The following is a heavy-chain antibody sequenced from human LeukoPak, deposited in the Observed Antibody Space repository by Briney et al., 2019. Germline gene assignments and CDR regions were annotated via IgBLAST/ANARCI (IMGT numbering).Heavy chain of an antibody. D-gene: IGHD4-23*01. CDR1: GFTLRSYA. V-gene: IGHV3-23*01. J-gene: IGHJ4*02. CDR3: ANHYGGNPKYYFDY. CDR2: ISGSGGST. Sequence: GGSLRLSCAASGFTLRSYAMRWVRQAPGKGGEGVSVISGSGGSTYYGDSVKGRFTISRDNSKNTLYLQMNSLRAEDTAVYYCANHYGGNPKYYFDYWGQGTLVTVSS.